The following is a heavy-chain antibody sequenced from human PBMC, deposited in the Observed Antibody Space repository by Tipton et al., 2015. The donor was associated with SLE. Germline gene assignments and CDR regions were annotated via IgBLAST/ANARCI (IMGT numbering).Heavy chain of an antibody. J-gene: IGHJ4*02. CDR2: IFYSGNT. CDR3: ARSSWYSSSPSEY. CDR1: GVSISSYY. Sequence: TLSLTCTVSGVSISSYYWSWIRQPPGKGLEWIGYIFYSGNTNYNPSLKSRVTMSVDTSKNQFSLKLSSVTAADTAVYYCARSSWYSSSPSEYWGQGTLVTVSS. V-gene: IGHV4-59*01. D-gene: IGHD6-13*01.